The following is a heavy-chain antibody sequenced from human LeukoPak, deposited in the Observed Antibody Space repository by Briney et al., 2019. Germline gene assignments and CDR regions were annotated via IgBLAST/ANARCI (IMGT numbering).Heavy chain of an antibody. CDR1: GFTFFSYA. V-gene: IGHV3-30*04. J-gene: IGHJ6*03. D-gene: IGHD3-3*01. CDR2: ISYDGSNK. Sequence: GGSLRLSCAASGFTFFSYAMHWVRQAPGKGLEWVAVISYDGSNKYYVDSVKGRFTISRDNAKNSLYLQMNSLRAEDTAVYHCARAFGDFWSGYYPSYYNYYMDVWGKGTTVTVSS. CDR3: ARAFGDFWSGYYPSYYNYYMDV.